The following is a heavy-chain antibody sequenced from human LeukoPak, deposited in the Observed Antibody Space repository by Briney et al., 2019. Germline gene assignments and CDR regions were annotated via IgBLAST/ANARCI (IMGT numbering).Heavy chain of an antibody. CDR2: ISYDGSNK. V-gene: IGHV3-30*18. D-gene: IGHD5-18*01. Sequence: GGSLRLSCAASGFTFSSYGMHWVRQAPGKGLEWVAVISYDGSNKYYADSVKGRFTISRDNSKNTLYLQMNSLRAEDTAVYYCAKSRMQLWLRAYYYYGMDVWGQGTTVTVSS. CDR3: AKSRMQLWLRAYYYYGMDV. CDR1: GFTFSSYG. J-gene: IGHJ6*02.